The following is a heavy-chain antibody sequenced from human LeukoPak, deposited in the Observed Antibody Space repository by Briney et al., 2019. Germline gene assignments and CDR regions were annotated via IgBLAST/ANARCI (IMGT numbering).Heavy chain of an antibody. CDR2: IGGGDT. CDR3: AKDGQSFSSMWDYFDS. Sequence: GGSLRLSCAAPGFTFRNFAMSWVRQAPGKGLEWVSGIGGGDTHYADSVKGRFTISRDDSRNTVDLQMSGLRAEDTAVYYCAKDGQSFSSMWDYFDSWGQGTLVTVSS. J-gene: IGHJ4*02. D-gene: IGHD1-26*01. CDR1: GFTFRNFA. V-gene: IGHV3-23*01.